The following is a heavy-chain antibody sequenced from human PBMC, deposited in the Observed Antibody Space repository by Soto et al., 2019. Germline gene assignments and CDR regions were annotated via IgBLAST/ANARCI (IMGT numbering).Heavy chain of an antibody. CDR2: IFYSGST. CDR1: GGSISSYY. J-gene: IGHJ6*02. CDR3: VVAIFYYYGMDV. Sequence: PSETLSLTCTVSGGSISSYYWSWIRQPPGKGLEWIGYIFYSGSTNYNPSLKSRVTISVGTSKNQFSLKLSSVTAADTAVYYCVVAIFYYYGMDVWGQGTTVTVSS. D-gene: IGHD3-3*01. V-gene: IGHV4-59*01.